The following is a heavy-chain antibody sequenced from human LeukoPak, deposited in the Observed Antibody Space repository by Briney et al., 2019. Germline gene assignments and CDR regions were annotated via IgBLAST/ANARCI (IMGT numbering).Heavy chain of an antibody. D-gene: IGHD2-15*01. Sequence: SETLSLTCAVYGGSFSGYYWSWIRQPPGKGLEWIGEINHSGSTNYNPSLKSRVTISVDTSKNQFSLKLSSVTAADTAVYYCARHMFGGVSPATPRYFDYWGQGTLVTVSS. V-gene: IGHV4-34*01. J-gene: IGHJ4*02. CDR1: GGSFSGYY. CDR3: ARHMFGGVSPATPRYFDY. CDR2: INHSGST.